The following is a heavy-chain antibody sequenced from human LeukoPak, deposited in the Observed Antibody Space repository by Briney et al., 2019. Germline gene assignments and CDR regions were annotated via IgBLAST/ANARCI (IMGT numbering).Heavy chain of an antibody. CDR1: GFTFSSYS. CDR2: ISGSGGST. Sequence: GGSLRLSCAASGFTFSSYSMNWVRQAPGKGLEWVSAISGSGGSTYYADSVKGRFTISRDNSKNTLYLQMNSLRAEDTAVYYCAKDPDTYYYDSSGYQVPDYWGQGTLVTVSS. D-gene: IGHD3-22*01. J-gene: IGHJ4*02. V-gene: IGHV3-23*01. CDR3: AKDPDTYYYDSSGYQVPDY.